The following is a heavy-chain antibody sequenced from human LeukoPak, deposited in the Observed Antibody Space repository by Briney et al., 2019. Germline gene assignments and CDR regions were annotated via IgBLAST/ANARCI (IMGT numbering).Heavy chain of an antibody. J-gene: IGHJ5*02. V-gene: IGHV6-1*01. CDR3: ASEDSSAWGYFDA. Sequence: SQIISLTCGISGDCVSSNRAGWNSVRQSPSGGLEWLGRTYYRSKWYNDYAVSVRSRITINADTSKNQFSLQLKSVTPEDTAVYYCASEDSSAWGYFDAWGQGTLVTVAS. CDR2: TYYRSKWYN. CDR1: GDCVSSNRAG. D-gene: IGHD6-19*01.